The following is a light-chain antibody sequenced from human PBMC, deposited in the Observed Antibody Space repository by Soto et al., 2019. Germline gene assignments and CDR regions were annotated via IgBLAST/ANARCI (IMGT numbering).Light chain of an antibody. CDR1: QSISSY. Sequence: DIQMTQSPSTLSGSVGGRVTITCRASQSISSYLNWYQQKPGKAPKLLIYAASSLQSGVPSRFSGSGSGTDFTLTISSLQPEDFATYYCQQSYSTHITFGQGTRLEIK. CDR2: AAS. J-gene: IGKJ5*01. V-gene: IGKV1-39*01. CDR3: QQSYSTHIT.